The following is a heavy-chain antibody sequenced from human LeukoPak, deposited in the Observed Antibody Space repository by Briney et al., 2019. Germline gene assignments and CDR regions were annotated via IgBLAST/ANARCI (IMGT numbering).Heavy chain of an antibody. CDR2: IYYSGST. D-gene: IGHD5-12*01. CDR1: GGSISSHY. CDR3: ARGPGWLPDR. V-gene: IGHV4-59*11. J-gene: IGHJ5*02. Sequence: PSEILSLTCTVSGGSISSHYWSWIRQPPGKGLEWIGHIYYSGSTNYNPSLKSRVSISVDTSKNQFSLRLSSVTAADTAVYYCARGPGWLPDRWGQGTLVTVSS.